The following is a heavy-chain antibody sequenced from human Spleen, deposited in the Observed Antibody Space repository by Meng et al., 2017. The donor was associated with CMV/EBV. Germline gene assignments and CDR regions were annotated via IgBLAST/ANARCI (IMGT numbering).Heavy chain of an antibody. CDR3: ARGPYDYICGTSPSDY. CDR1: GFTFSSYW. CDR2: IKQDGSEK. Sequence: GESLKISCVVSGFTFSSYWMSWVRQAPGKGLEWVANIKQDGSEKYYVDSVKGRFTISRDNARNSLYLQLNSLRGGDTAVYYCARGPYDYICGTSPSDYWGQGTLVTVSS. D-gene: IGHD3-16*01. V-gene: IGHV3-7*04. J-gene: IGHJ4*02.